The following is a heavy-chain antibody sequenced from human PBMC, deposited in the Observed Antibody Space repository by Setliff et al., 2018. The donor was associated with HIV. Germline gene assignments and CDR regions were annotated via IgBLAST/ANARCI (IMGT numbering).Heavy chain of an antibody. V-gene: IGHV3-23*01. CDR2: ISVSGGST. J-gene: IGHJ4*02. CDR3: AKDRYYDSSGSPFDY. Sequence: GGSLRLSCAASEFTFSSYAMSWVRQAPGKGLEWVSSISVSGGSTYYADSVKGRFTISRDNSKNTLYLQMNSLRAEDTAVYYCAKDRYYDSSGSPFDYWGQGTLVTVSS. D-gene: IGHD3-22*01. CDR1: EFTFSSYA.